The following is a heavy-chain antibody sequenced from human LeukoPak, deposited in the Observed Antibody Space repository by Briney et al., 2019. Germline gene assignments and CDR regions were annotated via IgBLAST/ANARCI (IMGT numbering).Heavy chain of an antibody. J-gene: IGHJ1*01. CDR1: GGSISSYY. D-gene: IGHD2-15*01. CDR2: IYYSGST. Sequence: PSETLSLTCTVSGGSISSYYWSWIRQPPGKGLEWIGYIYYSGSTNYSPSLKSRVTISVDTSKNQFSLKLSSVTAADTAVYYCARRESLDCSGGSCYRAEYFQHWGQGTLVTVSS. V-gene: IGHV4-59*01. CDR3: ARRESLDCSGGSCYRAEYFQH.